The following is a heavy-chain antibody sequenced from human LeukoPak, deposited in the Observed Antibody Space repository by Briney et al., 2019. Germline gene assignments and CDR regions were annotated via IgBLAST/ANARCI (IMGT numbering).Heavy chain of an antibody. D-gene: IGHD3-16*01. CDR3: TRDGGDSGNTAFDI. Sequence: PGGSLRLSCTGSGLTLSDHIIDWVRQAPGKGLEWVGRSRRKSQSYTTEYAASVKDRFTISRDDSNNSLHLQMNSLKTEDTAVYFCTRDGGDSGNTAFDIWGQGTMVTVSS. V-gene: IGHV3-72*01. J-gene: IGHJ3*02. CDR2: SRRKSQSYTT. CDR1: GLTLSDHI.